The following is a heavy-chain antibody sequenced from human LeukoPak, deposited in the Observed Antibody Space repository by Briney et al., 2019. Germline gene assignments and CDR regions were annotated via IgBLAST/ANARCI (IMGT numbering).Heavy chain of an antibody. V-gene: IGHV4-59*08. CDR1: GGTIRSYY. Sequence: SETLSLTCNVSGGTIRSYYWSWIRQTPGKELEWIDYIYYTGSTNYNPSLNSRVTMSVDTSKNQFSLKLSSVTAADTAVYYCARQGTSSVPHFDYWGQGTLVTVSS. CDR3: ARQGTSSVPHFDY. D-gene: IGHD1/OR15-1a*01. J-gene: IGHJ4*02. CDR2: IYYTGST.